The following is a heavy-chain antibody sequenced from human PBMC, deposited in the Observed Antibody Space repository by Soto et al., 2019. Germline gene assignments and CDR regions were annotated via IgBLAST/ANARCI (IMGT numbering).Heavy chain of an antibody. CDR1: GYTFTSYG. V-gene: IGHV1-18*01. CDR2: ISAYNGNT. CDR3: ARGTDGCSSTCCLPHYCYYMDV. Sequence: VKLVQSGAEVKKPGASVKVSCKASGYTFTSYGISWVRQAPGQGLEWMGWISAYNGNTNYAQKLQGRVTMTPDAATRTAYMELRSLRSDDTAVYYCARGTDGCSSTCCLPHYCYYMDVWGKGTTVTVSS. D-gene: IGHD2-2*01. J-gene: IGHJ6*03.